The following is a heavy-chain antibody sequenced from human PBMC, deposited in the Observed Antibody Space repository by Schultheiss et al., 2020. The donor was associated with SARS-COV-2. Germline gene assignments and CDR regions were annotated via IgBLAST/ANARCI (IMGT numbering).Heavy chain of an antibody. V-gene: IGHV3-30*01. Sequence: GGSLRLSCAASGFTFSSYAMHWVRQAPGKGLEWVAVISYDGSNKYYADSVKGRFTISRDNSKNTLYLQMNSLRAEDTAVYYCARDRGYGGKIHGGPNYGMDVWGQGTTVTVSS. CDR3: ARDRGYGGKIHGGPNYGMDV. J-gene: IGHJ6*02. CDR1: GFTFSSYA. CDR2: ISYDGSNK. D-gene: IGHD4-23*01.